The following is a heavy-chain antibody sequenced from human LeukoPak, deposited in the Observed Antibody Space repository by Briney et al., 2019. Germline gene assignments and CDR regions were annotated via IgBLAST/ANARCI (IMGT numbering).Heavy chain of an antibody. V-gene: IGHV4-39*01. D-gene: IGHD3-10*01. J-gene: IGHJ4*02. CDR2: IYYSGST. CDR1: GGSIRSSSYY. Sequence: SETLSLTCTVSGGSIRSSSYYWGWIRQPPGKGLEWIGSIYYSGSTYYNPSLKGRVTISVDTSKNQFSLKLSSVTAADTAVYYCARQHYYGSGTLGYWGQGTLVTVSS. CDR3: ARQHYYGSGTLGY.